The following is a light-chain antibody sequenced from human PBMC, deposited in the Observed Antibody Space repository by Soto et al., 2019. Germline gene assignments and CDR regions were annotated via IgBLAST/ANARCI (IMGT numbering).Light chain of an antibody. V-gene: IGLV4-69*01. CDR2: INSDGSH. J-gene: IGLJ3*02. CDR1: SGHSSNS. CDR3: QTWGTGIRV. Sequence: QPVLTQSPSVSASLGASVRLTCTLSSGHSSNSIAWHQQQPEKGPRYLMKINSDGSHNKGDGIPDRFSGSSSGAERYLTISSLQSDDEADYCCQTWGTGIRVFGGGTKLTVL.